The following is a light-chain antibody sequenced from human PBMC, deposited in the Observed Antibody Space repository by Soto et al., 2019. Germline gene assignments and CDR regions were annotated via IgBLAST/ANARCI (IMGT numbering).Light chain of an antibody. Sequence: DIQMTQSPSSVSASVGDRVTITCRASQGISSLLAWYQQKPGKAPNLLIHTASSLHSGVPSRFSGTGSGTDFTLTISSLQPEDFATYYCQQANSFPLTFGGGTKVEIK. CDR2: TAS. CDR1: QGISSL. CDR3: QQANSFPLT. J-gene: IGKJ4*01. V-gene: IGKV1-12*01.